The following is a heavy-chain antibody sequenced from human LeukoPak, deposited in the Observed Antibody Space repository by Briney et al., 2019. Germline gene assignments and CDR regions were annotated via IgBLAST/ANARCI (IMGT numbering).Heavy chain of an antibody. CDR2: IIPIFGTA. Sequence: SVKVSCKASGGTFSSYAISWVRQAPRQGLEWMGGIIPIFGTANYAQKFQGRVTITTDESTSTAYVELSSLRSEDTAVYYCARQWRGFWFDPWGQGTLVTVSS. CDR3: ARQWRGFWFDP. J-gene: IGHJ5*02. V-gene: IGHV1-69*05. CDR1: GGTFSSYA. D-gene: IGHD6-19*01.